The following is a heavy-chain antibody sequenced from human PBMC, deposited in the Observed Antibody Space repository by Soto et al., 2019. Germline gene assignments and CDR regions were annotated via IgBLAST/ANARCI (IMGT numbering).Heavy chain of an antibody. V-gene: IGHV3-74*01. Sequence: PGGSLRLSCAASGFTFSSYWMHWVRQAPGKGLVWVSRINSDGSSTSYADSVKGRFTISRDNAKNTLYLQMNSLRAEDTAVYYCIAARQNYYYYMDVWGKGTTVTVSS. J-gene: IGHJ6*03. CDR2: INSDGSST. CDR1: GFTFSSYW. CDR3: IAARQNYYYYMDV. D-gene: IGHD6-6*01.